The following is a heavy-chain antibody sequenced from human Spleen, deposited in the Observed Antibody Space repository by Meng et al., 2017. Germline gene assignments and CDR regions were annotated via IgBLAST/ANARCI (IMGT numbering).Heavy chain of an antibody. V-gene: IGHV3-30*19. J-gene: IGHJ6*02. CDR2: ISYDGSNK. Sequence: GESLKISCAASGFTFSSYGMHWVRQAPGKGLEWVAVISYDGSNKYYADSVKGRFTISRDNSKNTLYLQMNSLRAEDTAVYYCARPPYGSGTYDYYYYGMDVWGQGTTVTVSS. CDR3: ARPPYGSGTYDYYYYGMDV. D-gene: IGHD3-10*01. CDR1: GFTFSSYG.